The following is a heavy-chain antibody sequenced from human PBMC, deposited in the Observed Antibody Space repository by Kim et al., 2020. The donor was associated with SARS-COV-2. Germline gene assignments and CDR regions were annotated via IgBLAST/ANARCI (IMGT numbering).Heavy chain of an antibody. CDR3: ARVGSGKWFGELLHIDY. V-gene: IGHV4-31*02. Sequence: GLELIGYIYYSGSTYYNPSLKSRVTISVDTSKNQFSLKLSSVTAADTAVYYCARVGSGKWFGELLHIDYWGQGTLVTVSS. J-gene: IGHJ4*02. D-gene: IGHD3-10*01. CDR2: IYYSGST.